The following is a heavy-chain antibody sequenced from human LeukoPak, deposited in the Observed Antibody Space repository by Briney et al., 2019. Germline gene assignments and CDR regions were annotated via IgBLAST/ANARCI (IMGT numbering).Heavy chain of an antibody. J-gene: IGHJ4*02. CDR3: APRTAPAGTLSY. D-gene: IGHD6-13*01. CDR2: ISANGGST. Sequence: GGSLRLSCVASGFTFSSYVMSWVRQAPGKGLELVSTISANGGSTYYADSVKGRFTVSSDNSKNTLYLHMNSLRAEDTAVYYCAPRTAPAGTLSYWGQGTLVTVSS. CDR1: GFTFSSYV. V-gene: IGHV3-23*01.